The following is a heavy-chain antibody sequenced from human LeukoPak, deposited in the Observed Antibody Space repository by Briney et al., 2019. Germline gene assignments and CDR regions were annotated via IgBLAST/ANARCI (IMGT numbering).Heavy chain of an antibody. CDR3: ARGGPSILVVVAAQYDAFDI. Sequence: SVKVSCKASGGTFSSYAISWVRQAPGQGLEWMGGIIPIFGTADYAQKFQGRVTITADESTSTAYMELSSLRSEDTAVYYCARGGPSILVVVAAQYDAFDIWGQGTMVTVSS. J-gene: IGHJ3*02. D-gene: IGHD2-15*01. CDR1: GGTFSSYA. CDR2: IIPIFGTA. V-gene: IGHV1-69*13.